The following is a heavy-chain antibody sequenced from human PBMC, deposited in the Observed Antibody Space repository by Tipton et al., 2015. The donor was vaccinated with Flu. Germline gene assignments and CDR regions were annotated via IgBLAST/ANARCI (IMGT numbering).Heavy chain of an antibody. J-gene: IGHJ4*01. D-gene: IGHD5-12*01. V-gene: IGHV5-51*03. CDR1: GYSFTSYW. CDR2: IYPGDSDT. CDR3: ARLGYRSDYDSGYFDY. Sequence: QLVQSGAEVKKPGESLKISCKSSGYSFTSYWIGWVRQMPGKGLEWMGIIYPGDSDTRYSPSFQGQVTISADKSISTAYLQWSSLKASDTAMYYCARLGYRSDYDSGYFDYWGHRTLVTVSS.